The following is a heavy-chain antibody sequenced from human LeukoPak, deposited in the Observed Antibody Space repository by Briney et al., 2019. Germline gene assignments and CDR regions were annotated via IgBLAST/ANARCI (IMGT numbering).Heavy chain of an antibody. CDR3: ARGFYYGHDAFDI. J-gene: IGHJ3*02. CDR1: GGTFSSYA. CDR2: MNPNSGNT. D-gene: IGHD3-10*01. Sequence: GASVKVSCKASGGTFSSYAISWVRQATGQGLEWMGWMNPNSGNTGYAQKFQGRVTMTRNTSISTAYMELSSLRSEGTAVYYCARGFYYGHDAFDIWGQGTMVTVSS. V-gene: IGHV1-8*02.